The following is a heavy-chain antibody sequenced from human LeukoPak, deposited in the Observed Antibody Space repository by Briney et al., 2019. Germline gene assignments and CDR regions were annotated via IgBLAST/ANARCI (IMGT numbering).Heavy chain of an antibody. Sequence: GGSLRLSCAASGFTFSSYGMHWVRQAPGKGLEWVAVISYDGSNKYYADSVKGRFTISRNNSKNTLYLQMNSLRAEETAVYYCAKDPGGSSGYPDAFDIWGQGTMVTVSS. J-gene: IGHJ3*02. CDR2: ISYDGSNK. V-gene: IGHV3-30*18. CDR3: AKDPGGSSGYPDAFDI. D-gene: IGHD3-22*01. CDR1: GFTFSSYG.